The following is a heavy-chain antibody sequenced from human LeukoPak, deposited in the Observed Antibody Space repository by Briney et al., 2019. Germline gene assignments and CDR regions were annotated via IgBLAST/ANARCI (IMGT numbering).Heavy chain of an antibody. V-gene: IGHV1-2*02. CDR3: ARDWSGYNPIYYFDS. CDR1: GGTFSSYA. Sequence: ASVKVSCKASGGTFSSYAISWVRQAPGQGLEWMGWINPRSGDTTYAQKFLGRVTMTRDTSTNTAYMDLSSLRSDDTAVYYCARDWSGYNPIYYFDSWGRGTLVTVSS. J-gene: IGHJ4*02. CDR2: INPRSGDT. D-gene: IGHD5-24*01.